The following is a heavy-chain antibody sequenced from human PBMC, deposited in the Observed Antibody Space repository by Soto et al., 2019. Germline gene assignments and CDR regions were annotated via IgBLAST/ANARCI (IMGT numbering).Heavy chain of an antibody. D-gene: IGHD1-20*01. CDR3: WSITNWNHPWYYYYYGMDV. V-gene: IGHV4-39*01. Sequence: SETLSLTCTVSGGSISSSSYYWGWIRQPPGKGLEWIGSIYYSGSTYYNPSLKSRVTISVDTSKNQFSLKLSSVTAADTAVYYCWSITNWNHPWYYYYYGMDVWGQGTTVTVSS. J-gene: IGHJ6*02. CDR1: GGSISSSSYY. CDR2: IYYSGST.